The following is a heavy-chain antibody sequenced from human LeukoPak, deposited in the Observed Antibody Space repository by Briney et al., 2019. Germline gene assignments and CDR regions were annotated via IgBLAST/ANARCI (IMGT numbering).Heavy chain of an antibody. CDR3: ARGITMVRGVTQNYGMDV. D-gene: IGHD3-10*01. CDR2: ISAYNGNT. V-gene: IGHV1-18*01. Sequence: ASVKVSCKASGYTFTSYGISWVRQAPGQGLEWMGWISAYNGNTNYAQKLQGRVTMTTDTSTSTAYMELRSLRSDDTAVYYCARGITMVRGVTQNYGMDVWGQGTTVTVSS. J-gene: IGHJ6*02. CDR1: GYTFTSYG.